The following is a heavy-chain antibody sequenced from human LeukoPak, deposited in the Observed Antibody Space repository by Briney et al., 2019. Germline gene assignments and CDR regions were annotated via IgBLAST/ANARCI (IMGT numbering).Heavy chain of an antibody. CDR1: GFTFSSYS. CDR3: ARDSPFRIGDYVEGFDY. J-gene: IGHJ4*02. Sequence: PGGSLRLSCAASGFTFSSYSMNWVRQAPGKGLEWVSYISSSSSTIYYADSVKGRFTISRDNAKNSLYLQMNSLRAEDTAVYYCARDSPFRIGDYVEGFDYWGQGTLVTVSS. CDR2: ISSSSSTI. V-gene: IGHV3-48*01. D-gene: IGHD4-17*01.